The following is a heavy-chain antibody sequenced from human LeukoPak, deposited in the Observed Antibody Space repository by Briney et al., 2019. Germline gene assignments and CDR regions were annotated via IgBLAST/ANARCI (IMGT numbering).Heavy chain of an antibody. CDR2: ISGSGGST. Sequence: PGGSLRLSCAASGFTFSSYAMSWVRQAPGKGLEWVSAISGSGGSTYYADSVKGRFTISRDNSKNTLYLQMNSLRAEDTAVYYCARDRAIAAAGYYYYGMDVWGQGTTVTVSS. D-gene: IGHD6-13*01. CDR1: GFTFSSYA. V-gene: IGHV3-23*01. J-gene: IGHJ6*02. CDR3: ARDRAIAAAGYYYYGMDV.